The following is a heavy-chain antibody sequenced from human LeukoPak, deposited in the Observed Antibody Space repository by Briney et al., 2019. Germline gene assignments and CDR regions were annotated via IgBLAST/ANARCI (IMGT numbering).Heavy chain of an antibody. V-gene: IGHV3-23*01. Sequence: GESLRLSCVASGFTFSIYAMSWVRQAPRKGLEWVSSITSSGETTFYAGSVKGQFTISRDNSKNTMYLQMNSLRAEDTAVYYCARHRPNYSGSNGPYYRRDGDYWGQGTLVTVSS. J-gene: IGHJ4*02. CDR1: GFTFSIYA. CDR2: ITSSGETT. D-gene: IGHD3-22*01. CDR3: ARHRPNYSGSNGPYYRRDGDY.